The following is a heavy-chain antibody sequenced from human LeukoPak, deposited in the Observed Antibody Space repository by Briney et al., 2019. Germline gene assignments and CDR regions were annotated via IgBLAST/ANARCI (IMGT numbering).Heavy chain of an antibody. CDR2: ISSSSSYI. CDR1: GFTFSSYS. Sequence: GGSLRLSCAASGFTFSSYSMNWVRQAPGKGLEWVSSISSSSSYIYYADSVKGRFTISRDNSKNTLYLQMNSLRAEDTAVYYCAKGYYDFWSGPYMDVWGKGTTVTVSS. V-gene: IGHV3-21*04. CDR3: AKGYYDFWSGPYMDV. D-gene: IGHD3-3*01. J-gene: IGHJ6*03.